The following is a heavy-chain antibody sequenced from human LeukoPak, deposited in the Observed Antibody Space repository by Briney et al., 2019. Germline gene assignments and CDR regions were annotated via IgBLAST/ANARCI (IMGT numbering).Heavy chain of an antibody. CDR1: GFTFSSYR. D-gene: IGHD1-7*01. Sequence: GGTLRLSCAASGFTFSSYRMSWVRQAPRQGEERVANSKRDRSEKYYVDSVKVRFTISRDKAKNSLYLQMKSLRAEDTAVYYCARWVMWNSDNDYWGQGTLVTVSS. J-gene: IGHJ4*02. V-gene: IGHV3-7*01. CDR3: ARWVMWNSDNDY. CDR2: SKRDRSEK.